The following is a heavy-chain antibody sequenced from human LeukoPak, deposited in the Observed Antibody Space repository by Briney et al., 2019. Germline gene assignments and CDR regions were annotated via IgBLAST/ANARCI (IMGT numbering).Heavy chain of an antibody. V-gene: IGHV3-23*01. CDR2: ISGSGGST. J-gene: IGHJ4*02. D-gene: IGHD1-26*01. Sequence: GGSLRLSCAASGFTFSSYAMSWVRHAPGKGLGWVSAISGSGGSTYYADSVNGRFTIPRDNSKNTLYLQMNSLRAEGTAVYYCAKNQGSGSYNCWGEGALVTVSS. CDR3: AKNQGSGSYNC. CDR1: GFTFSSYA.